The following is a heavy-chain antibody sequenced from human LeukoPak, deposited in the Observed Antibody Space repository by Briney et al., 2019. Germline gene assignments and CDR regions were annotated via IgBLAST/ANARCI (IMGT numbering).Heavy chain of an antibody. CDR3: ARGVEERRGVLIDY. CDR1: GASTTSYY. J-gene: IGHJ4*02. V-gene: IGHV4-59*01. Sequence: SETLSLTCSVSGASTTSYYWNWIRQAPGKGLEWIGYIYSDGTTSYSPSLRSRVTISIDTSRNRFSLKLSPVTAADTAVYYCARGVEERRGVLIDYWGQGTLVTVSS. D-gene: IGHD3-10*01. CDR2: IYSDGTT.